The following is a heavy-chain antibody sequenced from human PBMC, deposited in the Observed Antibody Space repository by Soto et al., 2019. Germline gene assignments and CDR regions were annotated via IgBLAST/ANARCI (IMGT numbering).Heavy chain of an antibody. CDR1: GFTFSSYS. CDR3: ARGLYYYDSSGYWGY. V-gene: IGHV3-48*02. D-gene: IGHD3-22*01. J-gene: IGHJ4*02. CDR2: ISSSSSTI. Sequence: EVQLVESGGGLVQPGGSLRLSCAASGFTFSSYSMNWVRQAPGKGLEWVSYISSSSSTIYYADSVKGRFTISRDNAKISLSLQMNSLRDEDTAVYYCARGLYYYDSSGYWGYWGQGTLVTVSS.